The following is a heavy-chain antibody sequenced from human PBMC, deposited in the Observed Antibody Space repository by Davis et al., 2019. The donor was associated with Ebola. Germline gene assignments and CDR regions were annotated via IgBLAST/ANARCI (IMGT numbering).Heavy chain of an antibody. CDR2: ISGSGGST. CDR1: GFTFSSYA. Sequence: GESLKISCAASGFTFSSYAMSCVRQAPGKGLEWVSAISGSGGSTYYADSVKGRFTISRDNSKNTLYLQMNSLRAEDTAVYYCVRDTYYYYNTMDVWGKGTTVTVSS. V-gene: IGHV3-23*01. CDR3: VRDTYYYYNTMDV. J-gene: IGHJ6*04.